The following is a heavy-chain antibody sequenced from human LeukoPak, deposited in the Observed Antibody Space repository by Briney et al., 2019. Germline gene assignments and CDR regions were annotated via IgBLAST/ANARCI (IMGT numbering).Heavy chain of an antibody. Sequence: ASVKVSCKASGYTFTSYAMHWVRQAPGQRLEWMGWINAGNGNTKYSQKFQGRVTTTRDTSASTAYMELSSLRSEDTAVYYCASSYCSGGSCYFWFDPWGQGTLVTVSS. CDR2: INAGNGNT. V-gene: IGHV1-3*01. CDR3: ASSYCSGGSCYFWFDP. J-gene: IGHJ5*02. CDR1: GYTFTSYA. D-gene: IGHD2-15*01.